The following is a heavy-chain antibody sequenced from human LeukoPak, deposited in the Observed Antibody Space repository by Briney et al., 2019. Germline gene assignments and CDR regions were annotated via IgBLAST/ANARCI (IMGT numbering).Heavy chain of an antibody. CDR1: GYTFTGYY. V-gene: IGHV1-2*02. D-gene: IGHD3-10*01. CDR2: INPNSGGT. Sequence: ASVKVSCKASGYTFTGYYMHWVRQAPGQGLEWMGWINPNSGGTNYAQKFQGRVTMTRDTSISTAYMELSRLRSHDTAVYYCARSPMVRGAIMFFDYWGQGTLVTVSS. J-gene: IGHJ4*02. CDR3: ARSPMVRGAIMFFDY.